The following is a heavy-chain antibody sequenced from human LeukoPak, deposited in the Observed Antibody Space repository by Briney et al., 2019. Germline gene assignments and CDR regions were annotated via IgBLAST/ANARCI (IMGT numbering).Heavy chain of an antibody. CDR2: INHSGST. Sequence: SETLSLTCAVYGGSFSGYYWSWIRQPPGKGLEWIGEINHSGSTNYNPSLKSRVTISVDTSKNQFSLKLSSVTAADTAVYYCASVYCSGGSCYSGFDYWGQGTLVTVSS. D-gene: IGHD2-15*01. CDR1: GGSFSGYY. V-gene: IGHV4-34*01. J-gene: IGHJ4*02. CDR3: ASVYCSGGSCYSGFDY.